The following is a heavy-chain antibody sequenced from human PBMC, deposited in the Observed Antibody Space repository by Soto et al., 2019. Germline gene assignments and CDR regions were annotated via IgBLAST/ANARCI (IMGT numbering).Heavy chain of an antibody. V-gene: IGHV1-69*08. D-gene: IGHD2-15*01. Sequence: QVQLVQSGAEVKKPGSSVKVSCKASGGTFSSYTISWVRQAPGQGLEWMGRIIPILGIANYAQKFQGRVTITADKSTSTAYMELSSLRSEDTAVYYCATDRYCSGGSCSTTFDYWGQGTLVTVSS. J-gene: IGHJ4*02. CDR2: IIPILGIA. CDR1: GGTFSSYT. CDR3: ATDRYCSGGSCSTTFDY.